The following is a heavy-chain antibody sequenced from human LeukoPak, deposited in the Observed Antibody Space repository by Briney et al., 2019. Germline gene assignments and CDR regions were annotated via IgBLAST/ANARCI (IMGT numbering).Heavy chain of an antibody. D-gene: IGHD4-17*01. CDR1: GFTFSSYG. CDR2: IWYDGSNK. Sequence: QPGRSLRLSCAASGFTFSSYGMHWVRQAPGKGLEWVAVIWYDGSNKYYADSVKGRFTISRDNSKNTLYLQMNSLRAEDTAVYYCARDRRFTGDYVSPSGFWQYYFDYWGQGTLVTVSS. V-gene: IGHV3-33*01. CDR3: ARDRRFTGDYVSPSGFWQYYFDY. J-gene: IGHJ4*02.